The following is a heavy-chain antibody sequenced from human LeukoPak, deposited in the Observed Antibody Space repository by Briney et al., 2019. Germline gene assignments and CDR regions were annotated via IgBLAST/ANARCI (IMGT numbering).Heavy chain of an antibody. Sequence: GGSLRLSCAASGFIYSNYWLDWVRQAPGKGLEGVAKIKQDGSRKDYVDSVKGRFTISRDNAKNSLYLEMSSLRVEDTGVYYCARDSKNRGPYFDYWGQGTLVTVSS. V-gene: IGHV3-7*01. CDR1: GFIYSNYW. CDR3: ARDSKNRGPYFDY. CDR2: IKQDGSRK. D-gene: IGHD1-14*01. J-gene: IGHJ4*02.